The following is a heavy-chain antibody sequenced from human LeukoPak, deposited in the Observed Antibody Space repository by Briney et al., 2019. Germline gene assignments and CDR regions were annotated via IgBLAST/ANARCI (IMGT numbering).Heavy chain of an antibody. J-gene: IGHJ5*02. D-gene: IGHD5-18*01. CDR2: INPNSGGT. CDR3: ARYVDTAMVLDNWFDH. CDR1: GYTFTGYY. Sequence: ASVKVSCKASGYTFTGYYMHWVRQAPGQGLEWMGRINPNSGGTNYAQKFQGRVTMNRDTSISTAYMELSRLRSDDTAVYYCARYVDTAMVLDNWFDHWGQGTLVTVSS. V-gene: IGHV1-2*06.